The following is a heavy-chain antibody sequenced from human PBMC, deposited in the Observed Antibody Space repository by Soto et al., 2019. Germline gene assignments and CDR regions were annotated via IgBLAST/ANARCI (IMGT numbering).Heavy chain of an antibody. V-gene: IGHV3-30*18. CDR2: ISYDGSSK. D-gene: IGHD6-6*01. J-gene: IGHJ4*02. Sequence: QVKLVESGGGVVQPGRSLRLCCAASGFTFFAHGMHWVRQAPGKGLEWVAGISYDGSSKSYADSVKGRFTISRDNSKNALYLKMNSLRTEDTAVYYCGKVRGLAALDYWGQGTLDTDSS. CDR1: GFTFFAHG. CDR3: GKVRGLAALDY.